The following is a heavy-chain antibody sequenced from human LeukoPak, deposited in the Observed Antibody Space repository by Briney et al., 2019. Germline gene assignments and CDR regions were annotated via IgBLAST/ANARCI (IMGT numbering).Heavy chain of an antibody. CDR2: IYSGGST. J-gene: IGHJ4*02. D-gene: IGHD1-26*01. CDR3: ARDSYSGSPPDY. CDR1: GFTFSIYW. V-gene: IGHV3-53*01. Sequence: GGSLRLSCAASGFTFSIYWMSWVRQAPGKGLEWVSVIYSGGSTYYADSVKGRFTISRDNSKNTLYLQMNSLRAEDTAVYYCARDSYSGSPPDYWGQGTLVTVSS.